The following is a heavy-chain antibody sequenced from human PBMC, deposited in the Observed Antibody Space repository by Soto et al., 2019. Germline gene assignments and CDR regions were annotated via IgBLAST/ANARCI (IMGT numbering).Heavy chain of an antibody. J-gene: IGHJ4*02. V-gene: IGHV3-33*01. Sequence: GGSLRLSCAASGFTYSGYGMHWVRQAPGKGLEWVAVIWYDGSNKYYADFVKGRFTISRDNSKNTLYLQMNSLRAEDTAVYYCARVPLAVAGTWPFDYWGQGTLVTVSS. CDR3: ARVPLAVAGTWPFDY. D-gene: IGHD6-19*01. CDR1: GFTYSGYG. CDR2: IWYDGSNK.